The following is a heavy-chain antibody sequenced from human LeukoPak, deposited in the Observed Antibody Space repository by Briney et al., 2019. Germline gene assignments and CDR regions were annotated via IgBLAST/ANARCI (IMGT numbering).Heavy chain of an antibody. CDR3: TRNPDGRNWFDP. CDR1: GFTFSSYA. CDR2: ISSDESST. J-gene: IGHJ5*02. D-gene: IGHD1-14*01. Sequence: PGRSLRLSCAASGFTFSSYAMHWVRQAPGKGLVWVSHISSDESSTTYADSVKGRFTISRDNRKNTLYLQMNSLRVEDTAMYYCTRNPDGRNWFDPWGQGTLVTVSS. V-gene: IGHV3-74*01.